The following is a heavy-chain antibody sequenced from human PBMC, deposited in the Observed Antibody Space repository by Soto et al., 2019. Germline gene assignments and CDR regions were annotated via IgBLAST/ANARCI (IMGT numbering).Heavy chain of an antibody. V-gene: IGHV1-69*01. D-gene: IGHD4-17*01. CDR3: ARDPIRGGDFYYYYGMDV. CDR1: GGTCSSYA. Sequence: QVQLVQSGAEVKKPGSSVKVSCKASGGTCSSYAISWVRQAPGQGLEWMGGIIPIFGTANYAQKFQGRVTITADESTNTAYMDLSSLRSEDTDVYYCARDPIRGGDFYYYYGMDVWGQGTTVTVSS. CDR2: IIPIFGTA. J-gene: IGHJ6*02.